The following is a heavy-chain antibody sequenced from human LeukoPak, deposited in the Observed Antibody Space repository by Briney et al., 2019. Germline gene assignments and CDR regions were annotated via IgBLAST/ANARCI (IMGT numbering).Heavy chain of an antibody. CDR3: ASQIWGSYPGHY. D-gene: IGHD3-16*01. CDR2: IKQDGSEK. J-gene: IGHJ4*02. Sequence: GGSLRLSCAASGFTFSRHALSWVRQAPGKGLEWVANIKQDGSEKYYVDSVKGRFTISRDNAKNSLYLQMNSLRAEDTAVYYCASQIWGSYPGHYWGQGTLVTVSS. V-gene: IGHV3-7*01. CDR1: GFTFSRHA.